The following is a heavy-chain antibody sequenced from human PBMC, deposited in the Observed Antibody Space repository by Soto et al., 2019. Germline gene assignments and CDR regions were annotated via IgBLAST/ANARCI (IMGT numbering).Heavy chain of an antibody. J-gene: IGHJ4*02. Sequence: ESGGGLVQPGRSLRLSCAASGFTFDDYAMHWVRQAPGKGLEWVSGISWNSGSIGYADSVKGRFTISRDNAKNSLYLQMNSLRAEDTALYYCAKGYTAMGFDYWGQGTLVTVSS. CDR1: GFTFDDYA. CDR2: ISWNSGSI. CDR3: AKGYTAMGFDY. V-gene: IGHV3-9*01. D-gene: IGHD5-18*01.